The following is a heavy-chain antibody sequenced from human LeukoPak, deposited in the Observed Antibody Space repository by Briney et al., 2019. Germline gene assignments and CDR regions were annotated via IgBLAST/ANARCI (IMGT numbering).Heavy chain of an antibody. CDR3: ARHPAGGGSSGYYYDY. V-gene: IGHV4-59*08. J-gene: IGHJ4*02. Sequence: PSETLSLTCTVSGGSISNYYWSWIRQPPGKGLEWIGYIFYSGTTNYNPSLKSRVTISVDTSKNQFSLKLSSVTAADTAVYYCARHPAGGGSSGYYYDYWGRGTLVTVSS. CDR2: IFYSGTT. D-gene: IGHD3-22*01. CDR1: GGSISNYY.